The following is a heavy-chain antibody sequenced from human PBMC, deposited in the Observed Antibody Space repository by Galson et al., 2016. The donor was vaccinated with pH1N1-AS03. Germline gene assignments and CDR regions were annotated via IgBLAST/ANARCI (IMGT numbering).Heavy chain of an antibody. J-gene: IGHJ3*01. CDR2: VYYPGAT. V-gene: IGHV4-59*01. D-gene: IGHD2-15*01. CDR1: GDSITSYY. CDR3: AREWSAFDF. Sequence: SETLSLTCTVSGDSITSYYLSWIRQPPGKGREWIAYVYYPGATSYNPSLKSRSTISIDPSKSQFSRKLSSVTAADTAVYYCAREWSAFDFWGQGTVVTVSS.